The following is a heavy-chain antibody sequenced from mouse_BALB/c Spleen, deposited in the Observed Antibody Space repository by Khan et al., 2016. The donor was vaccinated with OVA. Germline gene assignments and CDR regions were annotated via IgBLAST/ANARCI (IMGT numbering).Heavy chain of an antibody. CDR2: IYWDDDK. CDR1: GFSLSTSGMG. D-gene: IGHD1-1*01. J-gene: IGHJ1*01. Sequence: QVQLKESGPGILQPSQTLSLTCSFSGFSLSTSGMGVSWIRQPSGKGLEWLAHIYWDDDKRYNPSLKSRLTISKDTSNNQVFLKITNVDTADTATYYCARRGYYGSRDWYFDVWGAGTTVTVSS. CDR3: ARRGYYGSRDWYFDV. V-gene: IGHV8-12*01.